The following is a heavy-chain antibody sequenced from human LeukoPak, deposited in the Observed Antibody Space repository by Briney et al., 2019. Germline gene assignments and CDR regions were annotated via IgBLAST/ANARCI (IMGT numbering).Heavy chain of an antibody. CDR2: ISYDGSNK. D-gene: IGHD2-15*01. V-gene: IGHV3-30-3*01. CDR3: ARDANPDIVVVVAFDY. Sequence: GRSLRLSCAASGFTFSSYAMHWVRQAPGKGLEWVAVISYDGSNKYYADSVKGRFTISRDNFKNTLYLQMNSLRAGDTAVYYCARDANPDIVVVVAFDYWGQGTLATVSS. J-gene: IGHJ4*02. CDR1: GFTFSSYA.